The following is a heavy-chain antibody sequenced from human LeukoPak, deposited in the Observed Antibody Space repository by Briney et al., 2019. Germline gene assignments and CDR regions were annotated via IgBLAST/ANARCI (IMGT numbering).Heavy chain of an antibody. CDR1: GFTVSSNY. CDR3: ARGRTYSGPFDY. J-gene: IGHJ4*02. CDR2: IYSGGST. D-gene: IGHD5-12*01. V-gene: IGHV3-66*01. Sequence: PGGSLRLTCAASGFTVSSNYMNWVRQAPGKGLEWVSVIYSGGSTYYADSVKGRFAISRDNSNNTVFLQMNSLRVEDTAVYYCARGRTYSGPFDYWGQGTLVTVSS.